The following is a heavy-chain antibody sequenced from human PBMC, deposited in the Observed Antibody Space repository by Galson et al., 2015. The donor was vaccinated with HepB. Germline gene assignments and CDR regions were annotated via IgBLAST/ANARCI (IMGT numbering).Heavy chain of an antibody. CDR3: ARDLFLSFGEDSYGMDV. V-gene: IGHV3-21*01. D-gene: IGHD3-10*01. CDR1: GFTFSSCS. J-gene: IGHJ6*02. CDR2: ISSTSRYI. Sequence: SLRLSCAASGFTFSSCSMNWVRQAPGKGLEWVSSISSTSRYIYYADSMKGRFTISRDNAKNSLYLQMNSLRAEDTAVYYCARDLFLSFGEDSYGMDVWGQGTTVTVSS.